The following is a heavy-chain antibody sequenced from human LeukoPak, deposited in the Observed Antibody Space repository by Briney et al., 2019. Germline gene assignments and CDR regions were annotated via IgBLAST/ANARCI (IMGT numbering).Heavy chain of an antibody. V-gene: IGHV3-7*01. D-gene: IGHD3-3*01. CDR1: GFTFSSYW. CDR3: ARDPGVWSGYYRVNYYYYMDV. J-gene: IGHJ6*03. Sequence: GGSLRLSCAASGFTFSSYWMSWVRQAPGKGLEWVANIKQDGSEKYYVDSVKGRFTISRDNAKNSLYLQMNSLRAEDTAVYYCARDPGVWSGYYRVNYYYYMDVWGKGTTVTVSS. CDR2: IKQDGSEK.